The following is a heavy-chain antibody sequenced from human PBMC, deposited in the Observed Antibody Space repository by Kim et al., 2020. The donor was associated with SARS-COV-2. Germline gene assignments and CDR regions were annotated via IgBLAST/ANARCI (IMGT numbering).Heavy chain of an antibody. J-gene: IGHJ3*02. D-gene: IGHD3-10*01. Sequence: GGSLRLSCAASGFTVSSNYMSWVRQAPGKGLEWVSFIYSGGSKNSADSVKGRFTISRDNSKNTLYLQVNSLRAEETAVYYCARPLLGDSFDIWGRGTMVPVSS. V-gene: IGHV3-53*01. CDR2: IYSGGSK. CDR1: GFTVSSNY. CDR3: ARPLLGDSFDI.